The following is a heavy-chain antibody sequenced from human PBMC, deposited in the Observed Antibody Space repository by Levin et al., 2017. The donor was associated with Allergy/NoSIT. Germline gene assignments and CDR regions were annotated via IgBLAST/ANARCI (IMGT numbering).Heavy chain of an antibody. CDR3: ARSIAARPRWFDP. D-gene: IGHD6-6*01. CDR1: GYSFTSYW. J-gene: IGHJ5*02. Sequence: PGGSLRLSCKGSGYSFTSYWIGWVRQMPGKGLEWMGIIYPGDSDTRYSPSFQGQVTISADKSISTAYLQWSSLKASDTAMYYCARSIAARPRWFDPWGQGTLVTVSS. CDR2: IYPGDSDT. V-gene: IGHV5-51*01.